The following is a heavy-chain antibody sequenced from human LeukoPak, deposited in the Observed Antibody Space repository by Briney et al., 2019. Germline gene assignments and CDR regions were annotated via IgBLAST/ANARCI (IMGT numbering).Heavy chain of an antibody. CDR1: GYTFTRYY. CDR3: ARAGCGGDCYADAFDI. CDR2: INPSGGST. D-gene: IGHD2-21*02. J-gene: IGHJ3*02. V-gene: IGHV1-46*01. Sequence: GVAVKVSCKASGYTFTRYYMHWVRQAPGQGLEWMGIINPSGGSTSYVQKFQGRVTMTRDTSTSTVYMELSSLRSEDTAIYYCARAGCGGDCYADAFDIWGQGTMVTVSS.